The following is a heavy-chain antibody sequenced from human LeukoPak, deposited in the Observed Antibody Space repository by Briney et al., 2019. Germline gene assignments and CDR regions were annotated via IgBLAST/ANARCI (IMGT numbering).Heavy chain of an antibody. V-gene: IGHV4-34*01. Sequence: SETLSLTCAVYGGSFSGYFWSWIRQPPGKGLEWIGEINHNGGTIYNPSLKSRVTISVDTSKNQFSLKLSSVTAADTAVYYCASGGGSSLNWFDPWGQGTLVTVSS. CDR2: INHNGGT. J-gene: IGHJ5*02. D-gene: IGHD2-15*01. CDR3: ASGGGSSLNWFDP. CDR1: GGSFSGYF.